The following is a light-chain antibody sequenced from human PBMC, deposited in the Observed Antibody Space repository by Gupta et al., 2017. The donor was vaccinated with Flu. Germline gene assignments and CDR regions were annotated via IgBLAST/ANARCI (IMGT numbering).Light chain of an antibody. J-gene: IGKJ1*01. CDR3: MQGAHWPWA. CDR1: QGLVYSDENTY. CDR2: RVS. V-gene: IGKV2-30*01. Sequence: DVVMTQSPLSLPVTLGQPASISCRSSQGLVYSDENTYLHWFQQRPGQSPRRLIYRVSYRESGVPDRFSGSGSGTDFTLKISRVEAEDVGVYYCMQGAHWPWAFGQGTKVEIE.